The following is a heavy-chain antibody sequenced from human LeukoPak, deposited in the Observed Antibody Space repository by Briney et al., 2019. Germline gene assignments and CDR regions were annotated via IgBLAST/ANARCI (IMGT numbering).Heavy chain of an antibody. D-gene: IGHD2-15*01. J-gene: IGHJ4*02. CDR3: ARVGYCSGGSCWDLDY. V-gene: IGHV3-48*03. CDR2: ISSSGSTI. Sequence: GGSLRLSXAASGFTFSSYEMNWVRQAPGKGLEWVSYISSSGSTIYYADSVKGRFTISRDNAKNSLYLQMNSLRAEDTAVYYCARVGYCSGGSCWDLDYWGQGTLVTVSS. CDR1: GFTFSSYE.